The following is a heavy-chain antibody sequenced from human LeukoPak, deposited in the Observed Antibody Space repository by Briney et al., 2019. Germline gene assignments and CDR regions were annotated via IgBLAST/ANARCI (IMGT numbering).Heavy chain of an antibody. Sequence: ASVKVSCKASGYSFTSYAMNWVRQAPGQGLEWMGWINPNTGNPTYAQGFTGRFVFSLDTSVSTAYLQISSLKAEDTAVYYCARDPYTSSSWYRGRANNWFDPWGQGTLVTVSS. CDR2: INPNTGNP. V-gene: IGHV7-4-1*02. J-gene: IGHJ5*02. D-gene: IGHD6-13*01. CDR1: GYSFTSYA. CDR3: ARDPYTSSSWYRGRANNWFDP.